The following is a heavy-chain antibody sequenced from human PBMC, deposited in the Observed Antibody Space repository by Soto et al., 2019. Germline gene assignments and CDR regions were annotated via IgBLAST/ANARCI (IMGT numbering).Heavy chain of an antibody. D-gene: IGHD1-26*01. J-gene: IGHJ3*02. Sequence: QVQLVQSGAEVKKPWSSVKVSCKASGGTFSSYTISWVRQAPGQGLAWMGRIIPILGIANYAQKFQGRVKITAEKSSSTAYMGLSSLRSEDSVVYYCATRYSRSYFNHPPDAFVTWGQGTMVTVSS. CDR2: IIPILGIA. V-gene: IGHV1-69*02. CDR3: ATRYSRSYFNHPPDAFVT. CDR1: GGTFSSYT.